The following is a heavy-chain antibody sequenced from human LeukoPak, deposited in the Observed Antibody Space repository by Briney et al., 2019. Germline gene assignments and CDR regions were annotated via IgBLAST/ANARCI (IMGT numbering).Heavy chain of an antibody. CDR1: GYTFTSYY. CDR2: INPSGGST. CDR3: ARDPLRIVGATEMRGAFDI. J-gene: IGHJ3*02. V-gene: IGHV1-46*01. Sequence: ASVKVSCKASGYTFTSYYMHWVRQAPGQGLEWMGIINPSGGSTSYAQKFQGRVTMTRDTSTSTVYMELSSLRSEDTAVYYCARDPLRIVGATEMRGAFDIWGQGTMVTVSS. D-gene: IGHD1-26*01.